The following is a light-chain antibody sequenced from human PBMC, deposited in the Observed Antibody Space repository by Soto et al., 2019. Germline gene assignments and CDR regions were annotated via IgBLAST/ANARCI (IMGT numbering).Light chain of an antibody. CDR1: SCNVGGYNW. CDR3: SSYTSSTTRL. V-gene: IGLV2-14*01. J-gene: IGLJ1*01. Sequence: QCALTQPASVSGSPGQSITISCTGTSCNVGGYNWVSWYQQHPGKAPKLMIYDVSYRPSGVSNRFSGSKSGNTASLTISGLRAEDEADYYCSSYTSSTTRLFGTGTKLTDL. CDR2: DVS.